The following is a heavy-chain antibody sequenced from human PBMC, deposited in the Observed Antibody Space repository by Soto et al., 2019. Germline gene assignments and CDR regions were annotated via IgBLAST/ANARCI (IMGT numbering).Heavy chain of an antibody. D-gene: IGHD2-15*01. CDR3: TRLAPQDLKKRSAGMDF. Sequence: GESLKISCRGSGYTFTDFWIGWVRQKSGKGLEWMGIIHPGDSNTRYGPPFQGQVTFLVDKSIHTASLQWNSHKASDTAMYYCTRLAPQDLKKRSAGMDFWGQGTSVTSP. CDR1: GYTFTDFW. CDR2: IHPGDSNT. J-gene: IGHJ6*02. V-gene: IGHV5-51*01.